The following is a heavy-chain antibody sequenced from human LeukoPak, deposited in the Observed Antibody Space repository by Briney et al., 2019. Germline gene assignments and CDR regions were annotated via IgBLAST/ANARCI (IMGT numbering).Heavy chain of an antibody. Sequence: GGSLRLPCAASGFTVSSNYMSWVRQAPGKGLEWVSVIYSGGSTYYADSVKGRFTTSRDNSKNTLYLQMNSLRAEDTAVYYCARDPPYYYDSSGYFDYWGQGTLVTVSS. CDR1: GFTVSSNY. J-gene: IGHJ4*02. V-gene: IGHV3-66*01. D-gene: IGHD3-22*01. CDR3: ARDPPYYYDSSGYFDY. CDR2: IYSGGST.